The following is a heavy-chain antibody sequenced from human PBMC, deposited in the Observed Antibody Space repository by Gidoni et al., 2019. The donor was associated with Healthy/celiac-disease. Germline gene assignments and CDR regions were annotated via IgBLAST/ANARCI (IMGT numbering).Heavy chain of an antibody. CDR3: ASSRMAYYDILTGYYGSYFDY. CDR1: GFTFITSS. Sequence: EVQLVESGGGLVKPGGHLRLSCAASGFTFITSSMMCVRQAPGKGLEWVSSISSSSSFIYYADPVKGRFTISRDNAKNSLYLQMNSLRAEDTAVYYCASSRMAYYDILTGYYGSYFDYWGQGTLVTVSS. D-gene: IGHD3-9*01. CDR2: ISSSSSFI. V-gene: IGHV3-21*01. J-gene: IGHJ4*02.